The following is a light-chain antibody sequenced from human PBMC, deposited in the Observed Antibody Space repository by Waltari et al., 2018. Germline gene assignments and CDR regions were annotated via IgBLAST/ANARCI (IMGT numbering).Light chain of an antibody. CDR1: LSVRNN. Sequence: EVLMTQSPATVSVSPGEGATLSCWASLSVRNNVAWFQQKPGQAPRLLIYGASTRATGIPARFSGSGAGTDFSLTISGLQSEDFAVYYCQQYSDGYTFGQGTKLEIK. J-gene: IGKJ2*01. V-gene: IGKV3-15*01. CDR3: QQYSDGYT. CDR2: GAS.